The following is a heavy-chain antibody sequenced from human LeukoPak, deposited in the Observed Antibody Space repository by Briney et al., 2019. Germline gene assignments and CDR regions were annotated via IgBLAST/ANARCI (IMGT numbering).Heavy chain of an antibody. CDR1: GFTFSKYN. V-gene: IGHV3-48*01. D-gene: IGHD5-18*01. J-gene: IGHJ4*02. CDR2: INSGSSLI. CDR3: ARAWDGYSYGYYY. Sequence: GGSLRLSCSVSGFTFSKYNMNWVRQAPGKGLEWISYINSGSSLIYYADSVKGRFTISRDNAKNSLCLQMSSLRADDSAVYYCARAWDGYSYGYYYWGQGTLVTVSS.